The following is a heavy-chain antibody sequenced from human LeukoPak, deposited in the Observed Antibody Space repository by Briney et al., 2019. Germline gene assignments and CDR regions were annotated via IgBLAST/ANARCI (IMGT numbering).Heavy chain of an antibody. CDR2: INPNSGGT. D-gene: IGHD1-26*01. V-gene: IGHV1-2*02. Sequence: SVKVSCKASGYTFTGYYMHWVRQAPGQGLEWMGWINPNSGGTNYAQKFQGRVTMTRDTSISTAYMELNRLRSDDTAVYYCARVPIVGYYFDYWGQGTLVTVSS. CDR3: ARVPIVGYYFDY. J-gene: IGHJ4*02. CDR1: GYTFTGYY.